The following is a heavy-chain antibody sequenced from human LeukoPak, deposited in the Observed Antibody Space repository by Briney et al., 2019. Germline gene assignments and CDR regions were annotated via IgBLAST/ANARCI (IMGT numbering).Heavy chain of an antibody. CDR3: AREDSKSGSSWYWYFDL. V-gene: IGHV3-23*01. J-gene: IGHJ2*01. CDR2: ISGSGGST. D-gene: IGHD6-13*01. Sequence: GRSLRLSCAASGFTFSSYAMSWVRQAPGKGLEWVSAISGSGGSTYYADSVKGRFTISRDNSKNTLYLQMNSLRAEDTAVYYCAREDSKSGSSWYWYFDLWGRGTLVTVSS. CDR1: GFTFSSYA.